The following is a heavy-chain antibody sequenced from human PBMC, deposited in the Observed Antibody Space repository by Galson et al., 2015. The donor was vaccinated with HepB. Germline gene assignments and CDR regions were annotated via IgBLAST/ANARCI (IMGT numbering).Heavy chain of an antibody. CDR1: GFTVSSNY. J-gene: IGHJ4*02. D-gene: IGHD3-22*01. CDR2: IYSGTST. V-gene: IGHV3-53*04. Sequence: SLRLSCAASGFTVSSNYMSWVRQAPGKGLVWVSIIYSGTSTYYADSVRGRFTISRHNFKNTLYLQMNSLRAEDTAVYYCARGPRYYYGSSGPGYFDYWGQGTLVTVSS. CDR3: ARGPRYYYGSSGPGYFDY.